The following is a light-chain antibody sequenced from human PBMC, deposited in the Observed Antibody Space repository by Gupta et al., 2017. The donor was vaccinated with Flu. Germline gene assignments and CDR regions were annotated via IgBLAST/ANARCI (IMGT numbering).Light chain of an antibody. CDR3: QQDDSYPLT. CDR2: AAS. J-gene: IGKJ4*01. V-gene: IGKV1-8*01. Sequence: AIPMTHSPSSFSASTGDRVTITCRASQGISSYLAWYQQKPGKAPKLLIYAASTLESGVPSRFSGSGSGADFTLTISCLQSEDFATYYCQQDDSYPLTFGGGTKVDIK. CDR1: QGISSY.